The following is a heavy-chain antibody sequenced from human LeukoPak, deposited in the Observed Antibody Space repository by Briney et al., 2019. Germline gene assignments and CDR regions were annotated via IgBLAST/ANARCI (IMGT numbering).Heavy chain of an antibody. CDR2: ISSSGSTI. V-gene: IGHV3-11*01. CDR1: GFTFSDYY. D-gene: IGHD5-12*01. CDR3: ARDGGYSGYDYLVHMDA. Sequence: GGSLRLSCAAAGFTFSDYYMSWIRQAPGKGLEWVSYISSSGSTIYYADSVKGRFTISRDNAKNSLYLQMNSLRTEDTAVYYCARDGGYSGYDYLVHMDAWGKGTTVTISS. J-gene: IGHJ6*03.